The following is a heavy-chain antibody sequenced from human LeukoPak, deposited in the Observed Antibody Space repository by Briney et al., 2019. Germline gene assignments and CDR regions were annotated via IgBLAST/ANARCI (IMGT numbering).Heavy chain of an antibody. V-gene: IGHV5-51*01. J-gene: IGHJ3*02. CDR3: ARRPRYSYGFSHDAFDI. CDR2: IYPGDSDT. Sequence: GESLKISCKGSGYSFTSYWIGWVRQMPGKGLEWVGIIYPGDSDTRYSPSFQGQVTISADKSVSTAYLQWSSLKASDTAMYYCARRPRYSYGFSHDAFDIWGQGTMVTVSS. CDR1: GYSFTSYW. D-gene: IGHD5-18*01.